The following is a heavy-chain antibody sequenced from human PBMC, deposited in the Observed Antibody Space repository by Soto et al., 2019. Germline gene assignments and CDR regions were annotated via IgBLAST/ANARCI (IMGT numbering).Heavy chain of an antibody. V-gene: IGHV3-11*04. Sequence: LRLSCAASGFTFSDYYMTWIRQAPGSGLEWVSYISSSSGTISYANSVKGRFTISRDNAQNSLYLQMTSLRAEDTAVYYCARDLTSEIQLWYPEEYYFDYWGQGTLVTVSS. CDR1: GFTFSDYY. CDR3: ARDLTSEIQLWYPEEYYFDY. J-gene: IGHJ4*02. CDR2: ISSSSGTI. D-gene: IGHD5-18*01.